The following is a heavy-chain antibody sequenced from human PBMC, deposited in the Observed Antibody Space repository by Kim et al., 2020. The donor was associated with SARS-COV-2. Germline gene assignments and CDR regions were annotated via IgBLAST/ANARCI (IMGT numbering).Heavy chain of an antibody. CDR2: INPNSGDT. J-gene: IGHJ4*02. CDR1: GDTFIGNF. Sequence: ASVKVSCKASGDTFIGNFMHWVRQAPGQGLEWMGWINPNSGDTNYSPKFQGRVTMTRDTSISTAYMELTSLTSDDTAFYYCAKGGSGATVLLVATAVFDYWGQGTMVTVS. CDR3: AKGGSGATVLLVATAVFDY. V-gene: IGHV1-2*02. D-gene: IGHD2-8*02.